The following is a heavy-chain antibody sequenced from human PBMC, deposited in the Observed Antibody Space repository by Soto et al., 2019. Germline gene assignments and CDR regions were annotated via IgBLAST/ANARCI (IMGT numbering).Heavy chain of an antibody. V-gene: IGHV4-31*03. CDR1: GGSISSGGYY. D-gene: IGHD2-21*02. CDR3: SGLGANCGGDCYPAYYGMDV. Sequence: PSETLSLTCTVSGGSISSGGYYWSWIRQHPGKGLEWIGYIYYSGSTYYNPSLKSRVTISVDTSKNQFSLKLSSVTAADTAVYYCSGLGANCGGDCYPAYYGMDVWGQGTTVTVSS. CDR2: IYYSGST. J-gene: IGHJ6*02.